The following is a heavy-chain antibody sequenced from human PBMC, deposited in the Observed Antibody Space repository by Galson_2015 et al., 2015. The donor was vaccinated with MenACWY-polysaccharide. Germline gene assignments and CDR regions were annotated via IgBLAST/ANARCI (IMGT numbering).Heavy chain of an antibody. J-gene: IGHJ6*02. CDR2: INSDASST. Sequence: SLRLSCAASGLTFSNNWIHWVRQAPGKGLVWVSRINSDASSTAYADSLKGRFPISRDNAKNTLYLQMNSLRVEDTAVYYWVGPLGRGGTGAYGMDAWGQGTTVTVSS. D-gene: IGHD3-10*01. V-gene: IGHV3-74*01. CDR1: GLTFSNNW. CDR3: VGPLGRGGTGAYGMDA.